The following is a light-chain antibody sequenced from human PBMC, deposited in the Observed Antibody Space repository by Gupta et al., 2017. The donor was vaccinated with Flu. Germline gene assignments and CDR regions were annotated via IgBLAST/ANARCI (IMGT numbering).Light chain of an antibody. V-gene: IGKV3-15*01. CDR2: GPS. CDR3: QQYDNWPPIT. J-gene: IGKJ5*01. Sequence: ERAPLACSASQSISNSLTWYQQRPDQAPRLLLYGPSSRATGVPARFSASWSGTEFTLTISSLQSEDFAVYFCQQYDNWPPITFGQGTRLEIK. CDR1: QSISNS.